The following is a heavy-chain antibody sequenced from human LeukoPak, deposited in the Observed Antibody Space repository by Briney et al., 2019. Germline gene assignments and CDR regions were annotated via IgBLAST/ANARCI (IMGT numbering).Heavy chain of an antibody. CDR2: INHSGST. Sequence: SETLSLTCAVYGGSFSGYYWSWIRQPPGKGLEWIGEINHSGSTNYNPSLKSRVTISVDTSKNQFSLKLSSVTAADTAVYYCAGTTGIAVAGAPTFDYWGQGTLVTVSS. J-gene: IGHJ4*02. D-gene: IGHD6-19*01. V-gene: IGHV4-34*01. CDR1: GGSFSGYY. CDR3: AGTTGIAVAGAPTFDY.